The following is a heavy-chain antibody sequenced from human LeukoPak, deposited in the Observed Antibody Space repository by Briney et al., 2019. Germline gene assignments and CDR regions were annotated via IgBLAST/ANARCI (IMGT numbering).Heavy chain of an antibody. J-gene: IGHJ5*02. CDR2: ISRSGDRT. CDR3: AQGGWLGS. Sequence: GGSLRLSCAASGFTFSNYEMTWVRQALGKGLEWGSVISRSGDRTYSADSERGRFTISRDSSKNTLYLQVNSLRTEDTAVYYCAQGGWLGSWGQGTLVTVSS. V-gene: IGHV3-23*01. D-gene: IGHD6-19*01. CDR1: GFTFSNYE.